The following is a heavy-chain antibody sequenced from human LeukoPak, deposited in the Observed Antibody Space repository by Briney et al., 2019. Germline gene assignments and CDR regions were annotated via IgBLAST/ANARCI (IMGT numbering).Heavy chain of an antibody. Sequence: ASVKVSCKTSGYSFAGYFIHWVRQAPGQGLQWMGRINTNSGGTEYEQSFQGGVTMTRDTSISTAYVEVSTLISDDTAVYYCARDLSSTSNWEFDYWGQGTLATVSS. V-gene: IGHV1-2*06. J-gene: IGHJ4*02. CDR1: GYSFAGYF. D-gene: IGHD1-26*01. CDR2: INTNSGGT. CDR3: ARDLSSTSNWEFDY.